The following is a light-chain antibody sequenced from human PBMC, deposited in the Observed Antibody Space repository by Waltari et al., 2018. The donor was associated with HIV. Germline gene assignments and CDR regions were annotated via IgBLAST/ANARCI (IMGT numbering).Light chain of an antibody. CDR1: QSVGNY. CDR2: GAS. V-gene: IGKV3-11*01. CDR3: QQRRNWPIS. Sequence: IVLTQSPATLSLSPGGRATLSCRASQSVGNYLAWYQQKPGQAPRLLMYGASSRATGIPDRFSGSGSGTDYTLTISSLEAGDFGVYYCQQRRNWPISFGQGTRLEIK. J-gene: IGKJ5*01.